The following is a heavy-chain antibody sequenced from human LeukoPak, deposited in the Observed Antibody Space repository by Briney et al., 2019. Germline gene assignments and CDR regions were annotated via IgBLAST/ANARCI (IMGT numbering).Heavy chain of an antibody. Sequence: GASVKVSCKVSGYTLTQLSMHWVRQALGKGLEWMGGFDPEDVETIYAQKFQGRVSMTEDTSTDTAYMELSSLRSEDTAVYYCATVHYDFWSGSSPLDYWGQGTLVTVSS. CDR2: FDPEDVET. V-gene: IGHV1-24*01. J-gene: IGHJ4*02. D-gene: IGHD3-3*01. CDR1: GYTLTQLS. CDR3: ATVHYDFWSGSSPLDY.